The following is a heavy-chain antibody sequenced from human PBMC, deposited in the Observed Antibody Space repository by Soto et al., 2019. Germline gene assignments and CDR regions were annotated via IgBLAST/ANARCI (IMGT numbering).Heavy chain of an antibody. D-gene: IGHD3-10*01. CDR2: ISSSSHYI. J-gene: IGHJ4*02. Sequence: GGSLRLSCVASGFRFSGSTMNWVRQAPGKGLNWVSSISSSSHYIYYADSLKGRFTISRDNAKNSLFLQMNSLRAEDTAVYYCARDLGEVSDLWAQGTLVTVPQ. CDR1: GFRFSGST. CDR3: ARDLGEVSDL. V-gene: IGHV3-21*01.